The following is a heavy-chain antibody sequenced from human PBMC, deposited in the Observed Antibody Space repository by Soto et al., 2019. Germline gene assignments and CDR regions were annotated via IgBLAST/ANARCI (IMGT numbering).Heavy chain of an antibody. CDR3: ARNYGGNVDY. CDR2: IYYSGSA. D-gene: IGHD4-17*01. CDR1: GGSISSYY. Sequence: QVQLQESGPGLVRPSETLSLTCTVSGGSISSYYWSWIRQPPGKGLEWIGYIYYSGSANYNPSLKSRVTTSVDTSKNQFSLKLSSATAADTAVYYCARNYGGNVDYWGQGTLVTVSS. J-gene: IGHJ4*02. V-gene: IGHV4-59*08.